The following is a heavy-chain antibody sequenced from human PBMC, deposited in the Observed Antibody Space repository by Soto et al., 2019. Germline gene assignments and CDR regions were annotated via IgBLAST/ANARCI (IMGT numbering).Heavy chain of an antibody. CDR3: ARVGITIFGVVISPTIDY. Sequence: PGGSLRLSCAASGFTFSSYGMHWVRQAPGKGLEWVAVIWYDGSNKYYADSVKGRFTIYRDNSKNTLYLQMNSLRAEDTAVYYCARVGITIFGVVISPTIDYWGQGTLVTVSS. CDR1: GFTFSSYG. J-gene: IGHJ4*02. CDR2: IWYDGSNK. D-gene: IGHD3-3*01. V-gene: IGHV3-33*01.